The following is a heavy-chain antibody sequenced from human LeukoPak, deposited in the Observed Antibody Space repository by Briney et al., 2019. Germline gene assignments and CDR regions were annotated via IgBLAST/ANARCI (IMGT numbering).Heavy chain of an antibody. CDR2: INHSGST. CDR1: GGSFSGYY. V-gene: IGHV4-34*01. Sequence: SETLSLTCTVYGGSFSGYYWSWIRQPPGKGLEWIGEINHSGSTNYNPSLKSRVTISVDTSKNQFSLKLSSVTAADTAVYYCAREAQYSSALTHNDYWSQGTLVTVSS. D-gene: IGHD6-19*01. CDR3: AREAQYSSALTHNDY. J-gene: IGHJ4*02.